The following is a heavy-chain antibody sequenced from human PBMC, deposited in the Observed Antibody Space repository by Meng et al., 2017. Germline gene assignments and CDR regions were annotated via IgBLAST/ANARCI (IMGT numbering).Heavy chain of an antibody. D-gene: IGHD3-10*01. CDR1: GFTFDDYA. CDR3: AKSYYYGSGSYVGGPFDY. Sequence: SLKISCAASGFTFDDYAMHWVRQAPGKGLEWVPGISWNSGSIGYADSVKGRFTISRDNAKNSLYLQMNSLRAEDMALYYCAKSYYYGSGSYVGGPFDYWGQGTLVTVSS. CDR2: ISWNSGSI. V-gene: IGHV3-9*03. J-gene: IGHJ4*02.